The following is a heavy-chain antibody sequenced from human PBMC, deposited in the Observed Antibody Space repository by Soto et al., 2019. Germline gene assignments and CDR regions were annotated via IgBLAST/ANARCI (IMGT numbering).Heavy chain of an antibody. Sequence: GGSLRLSCAASGFTFSSYWMHWVRQAPGKGLVWVSRINSDGSSTSYADSVKGRFTISRDNAKNTLYLQMNSLRAEDTAVYYCARDLGRPYYDSSGYFDYWGQGTLVTVSS. CDR3: ARDLGRPYYDSSGYFDY. V-gene: IGHV3-74*01. CDR2: INSDGSST. D-gene: IGHD3-22*01. CDR1: GFTFSSYW. J-gene: IGHJ4*02.